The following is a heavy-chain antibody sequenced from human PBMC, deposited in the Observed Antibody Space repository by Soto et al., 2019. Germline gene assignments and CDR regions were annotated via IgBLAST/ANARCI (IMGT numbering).Heavy chain of an antibody. CDR2: ISSTTNYI. CDR3: ARESEDLTSNFDY. J-gene: IGHJ4*02. V-gene: IGHV3-21*06. CDR1: GSTFTRYS. Sequence: GGSLRLSCAASGSTFTRYSMNWVRQAPGKGLEWVSSISSTTNYIYYGDSMRGRFTISRDNAKNSLYLEMNSLRAEDTAVYYCARESEDLTSNFDYWGQGTLVTVSS.